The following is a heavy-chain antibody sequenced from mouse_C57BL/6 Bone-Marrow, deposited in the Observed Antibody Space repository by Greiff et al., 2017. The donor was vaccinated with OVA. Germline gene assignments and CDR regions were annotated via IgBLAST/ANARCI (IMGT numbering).Heavy chain of an antibody. V-gene: IGHV5-6*01. CDR1: GFTFSSYG. CDR2: ISSGGSYT. CDR3: ARLGSTLYYAMDY. J-gene: IGHJ4*01. Sequence: EVQLVESGGDLVKPGGSLKLSCAASGFTFSSYGMSWVRQTPDKRLEWVATISSGGSYTYYPDSVKGRFTITRDNAKNTRYLQMSSLKSEYTAMYYCARLGSTLYYAMDYWGQGTSVTVSS. D-gene: IGHD1-1*01.